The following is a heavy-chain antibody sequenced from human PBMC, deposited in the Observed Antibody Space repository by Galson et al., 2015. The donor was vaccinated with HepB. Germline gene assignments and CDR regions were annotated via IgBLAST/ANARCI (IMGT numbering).Heavy chain of an antibody. Sequence: SVKVSCKAAGYTFSTYSIMWLRQAPGQGPECVGWISGYSGDTKYAQAFQGRVTMTTDTSTSTAYMDLRSLTCDDTAVYYCARVGMTSYYFDYWGQGTLVTVSS. J-gene: IGHJ4*02. CDR2: ISGYSGDT. CDR1: GYTFSTYS. CDR3: ARVGMTSYYFDY. V-gene: IGHV1-18*01. D-gene: IGHD1-14*01.